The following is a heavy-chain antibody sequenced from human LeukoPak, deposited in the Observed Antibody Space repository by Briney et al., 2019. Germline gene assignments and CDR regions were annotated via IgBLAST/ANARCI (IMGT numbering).Heavy chain of an antibody. D-gene: IGHD3-22*01. CDR2: IYYSGTT. V-gene: IGHV4-39*07. CDR3: TRELSGSQDY. Sequence: SETLSLTCTVSGSSINTSTYYWGWIRQPPGKGLEWIGSIYYSGTTYYNPSLKSRVTISVDTSKNQFSLKLYSVTAADTAVYYCTRELSGSQDYWGQGTLVTVSS. CDR1: GSSINTSTYY. J-gene: IGHJ4*02.